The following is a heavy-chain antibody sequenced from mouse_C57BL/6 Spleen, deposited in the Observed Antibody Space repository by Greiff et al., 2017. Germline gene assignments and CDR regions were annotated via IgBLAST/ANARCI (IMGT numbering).Heavy chain of an antibody. CDR3: AKPSTATGAMDD. CDR2: IHPNSGST. J-gene: IGHJ4*01. Sequence: QVQLQQPGAELVKPGASVKLSCTASGYTFTSYSMPWVQQRPDQGLEWIGMIHPNSGSTNYTEKFQSKATLTVDNYSSTAYMQLSSLTTEYSAVYYCAKPSTATGAMDDWGQGTSVTVSS. D-gene: IGHD4-1*02. V-gene: IGHV1-64*01. CDR1: GYTFTSYS.